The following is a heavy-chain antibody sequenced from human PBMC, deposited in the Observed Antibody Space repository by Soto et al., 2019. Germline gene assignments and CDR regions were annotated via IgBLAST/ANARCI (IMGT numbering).Heavy chain of an antibody. CDR2: IYYTWTT. J-gene: IGHJ4*02. Sequence: QLQLQESGPGLVKPSETLSLTCTVSGGSISSSTYHWACIRQPPGKGLEWIASIYYTWTTYYSPSLKRRVTMSVDTSKNHLSLRLSSVTAADTAVYYCSRERESASEHWGQGTLVTVSS. CDR3: SRERESASEH. CDR1: GGSISSSTYH. V-gene: IGHV4-39*02.